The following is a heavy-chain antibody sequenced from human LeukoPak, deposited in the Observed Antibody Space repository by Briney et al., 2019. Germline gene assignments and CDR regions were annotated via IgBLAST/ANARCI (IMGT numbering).Heavy chain of an antibody. V-gene: IGHV3-11*04. CDR2: ISSSGSTI. CDR3: AKDARAGIPYYYYMDV. D-gene: IGHD1-1*01. Sequence: GGSLRLSCAASGFTFSDYYMSWIRQAPGKGLEWVSYISSSGSTIYYADSVKGRFTISRNNAKNSLYLQMNSLRAEDTAVYYCAKDARAGIPYYYYMDVWGKGTTVTVSS. CDR1: GFTFSDYY. J-gene: IGHJ6*03.